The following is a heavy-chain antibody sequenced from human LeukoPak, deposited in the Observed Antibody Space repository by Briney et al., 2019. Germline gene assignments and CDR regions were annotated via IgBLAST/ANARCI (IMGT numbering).Heavy chain of an antibody. D-gene: IGHD5-18*01. CDR2: IYTSGST. V-gene: IGHV4-4*07. CDR3: ARGQLATAMGRDYFDY. Sequence: SETLSLTCTVSGGFIGTYYGSWIRQPAGKGLEWIGRIYTSGSTNYNPSLKSRASMAVDTSKNQFSLKLTSVTAAGTAVYYCARGQLATAMGRDYFDYWGQGTVVTVSS. J-gene: IGHJ4*02. CDR1: GGFIGTYY.